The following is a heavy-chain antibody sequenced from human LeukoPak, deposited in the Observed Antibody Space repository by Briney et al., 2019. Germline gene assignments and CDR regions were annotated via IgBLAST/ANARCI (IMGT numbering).Heavy chain of an antibody. V-gene: IGHV4-39*07. CDR1: GGSISSRSYY. J-gene: IGHJ4*02. CDR3: ARREWSSMIVDDY. D-gene: IGHD3-22*01. Sequence: PSETLTLTCTVSGGSISSRSYYWGRIRQPPGKGLEWIGSIYYSGSTYYNPSLKSRVTISVDKSKNQFSPKLSSVTAADTAVYYCARREWSSMIVDDYWGQGTLVTVSS. CDR2: IYYSGST.